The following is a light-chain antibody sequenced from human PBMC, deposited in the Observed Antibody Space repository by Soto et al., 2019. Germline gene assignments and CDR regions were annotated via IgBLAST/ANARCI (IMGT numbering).Light chain of an antibody. V-gene: IGKV1-39*01. Sequence: DIQMTQSPSSLSASVGDRVTITCRASQSISSYLNWYQQKPGKAPKLLIYAASSLQSGVPSMFSGSGSGTDFTLTISSLQREDFASYYCHQSDSTPYTFGHGTKLEIK. CDR3: HQSDSTPYT. CDR2: AAS. J-gene: IGKJ2*01. CDR1: QSISSY.